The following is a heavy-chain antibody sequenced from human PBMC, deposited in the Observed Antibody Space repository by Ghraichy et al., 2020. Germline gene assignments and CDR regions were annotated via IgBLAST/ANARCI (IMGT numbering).Heavy chain of an antibody. J-gene: IGHJ5*02. CDR3: ARAGERSGSNWFDP. V-gene: IGHV4-31*03. CDR1: GGSISSGGYY. D-gene: IGHD3-3*01. CDR2: IYYSGST. Sequence: SETLSLTCTVSGGSISSGGYYWSWIRQHPGKGLEWIGYIYYSGSTYYNPSLKSRVTISVDTSKNQFSLKLSSVTAADTAVYYCARAGERSGSNWFDPWGQGTLVTVSS.